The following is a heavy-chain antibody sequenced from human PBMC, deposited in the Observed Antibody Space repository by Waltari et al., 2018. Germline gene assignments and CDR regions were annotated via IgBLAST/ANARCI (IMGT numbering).Heavy chain of an antibody. CDR1: GGTFSSYA. CDR2: FIPIFGTA. D-gene: IGHD5-12*01. Sequence: QVQLVQSGAEVKKPGSSVKVSCKASGGTFSSYAISGVRQAPGQGLEWMGRFIPIFGTANYAQKFQGRVTITADKSTSTAYMELSSLRSEDTAVYYCARAGTSYDPLRPRYWYFDLWGRGTLVTVSS. J-gene: IGHJ2*01. V-gene: IGHV1-69*08. CDR3: ARAGTSYDPLRPRYWYFDL.